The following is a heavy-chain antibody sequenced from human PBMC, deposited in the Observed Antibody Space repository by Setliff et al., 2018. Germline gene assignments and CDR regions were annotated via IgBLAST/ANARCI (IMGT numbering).Heavy chain of an antibody. J-gene: IGHJ4*02. CDR1: GYTFTSYG. Sequence: ASVKVSCKASGYTFTSYGISWVRQAPGQGLEWMGWISAYNGNTNYAQKLQGRVTMTTDTSTSTAYMEPRSLRSDDTAVYYCARDVITFGGVIVYFDYWGQGTLVTVSS. CDR2: ISAYNGNT. V-gene: IGHV1-18*01. CDR3: ARDVITFGGVIVYFDY. D-gene: IGHD3-16*02.